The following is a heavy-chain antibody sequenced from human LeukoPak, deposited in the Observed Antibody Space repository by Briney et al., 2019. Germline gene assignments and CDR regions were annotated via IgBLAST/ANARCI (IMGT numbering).Heavy chain of an antibody. CDR1: GGSISSGGYY. D-gene: IGHD3-9*01. V-gene: IGHV4-31*03. Sequence: PSETLSLTCTVSGGSISSGGYYWSWIRQHPGKGLEWIGYIYYSGSTYYNPSLKSRVTISVDTSKNQFSLKLSSVTAADTAVYYCARSGYDILTGYLDPIDYWSQGTLVTVSS. CDR3: ARSGYDILTGYLDPIDY. J-gene: IGHJ4*02. CDR2: IYYSGST.